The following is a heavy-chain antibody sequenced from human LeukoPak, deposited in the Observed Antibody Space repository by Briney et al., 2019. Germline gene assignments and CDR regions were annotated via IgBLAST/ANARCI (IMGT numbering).Heavy chain of an antibody. J-gene: IGHJ4*02. D-gene: IGHD6-13*01. CDR2: INAGNGNT. CDR3: ARDFSIAGAGPPDGY. CDR1: GYTFTSYA. Sequence: ASVKVSCKASGYTFTSYAMHWVRQAPGQRLEWMGWINAGNGNTKYSQKFQGRVTITRDTSASTAYMELSSLRSEDTAVYYCARDFSIAGAGPPDGYWGQGTLVTISS. V-gene: IGHV1-3*01.